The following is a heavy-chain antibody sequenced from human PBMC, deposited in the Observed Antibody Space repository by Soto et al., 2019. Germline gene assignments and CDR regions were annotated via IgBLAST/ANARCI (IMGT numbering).Heavy chain of an antibody. CDR1: GGSISSYY. CDR2: IYYSGST. CDR3: ARGLLRWSSFDY. D-gene: IGHD4-17*01. V-gene: IGHV4-59*01. Sequence: QVQLQESGPGLVKPSETLSLTCTVSGGSISSYYWSWIRQPPGRGLEWIGYIYYSGSTNYNPSLKSRVTISVDTSKNQFSLALSSVTAADTAVYYCARGLLRWSSFDYWGQGTLVTVSS. J-gene: IGHJ4*02.